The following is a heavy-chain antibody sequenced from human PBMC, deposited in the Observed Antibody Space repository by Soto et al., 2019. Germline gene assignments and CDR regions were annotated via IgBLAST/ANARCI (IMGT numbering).Heavy chain of an antibody. Sequence: GGSLRLSCAASGFTFSSYEMNWVRQAPGKGLEWVSYISSGSTIYYADSVKGRFTISRDNAKNSLYLQMNSLRAEDTAVYYCAREPDSSGYYYEADAFDIWGQGTMVTVSS. CDR3: AREPDSSGYYYEADAFDI. D-gene: IGHD3-22*01. CDR2: ISSGSTI. V-gene: IGHV3-48*03. J-gene: IGHJ3*02. CDR1: GFTFSSYE.